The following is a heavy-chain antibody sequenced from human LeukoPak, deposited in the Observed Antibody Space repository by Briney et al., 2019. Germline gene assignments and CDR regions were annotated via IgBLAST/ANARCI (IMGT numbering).Heavy chain of an antibody. J-gene: IGHJ4*02. Sequence: ASVKVSFKASGYTFTSYYMHWVRQAPGQGLEWMGIINPSGGSTSYAQKFQGGVTMTRDTSTSTVYMELSSLRSEDTAVYYCARNPILTGYRKRFYFDYWGQGTLVTVSS. CDR1: GYTFTSYY. CDR2: INPSGGST. D-gene: IGHD3-9*01. V-gene: IGHV1-46*01. CDR3: ARNPILTGYRKRFYFDY.